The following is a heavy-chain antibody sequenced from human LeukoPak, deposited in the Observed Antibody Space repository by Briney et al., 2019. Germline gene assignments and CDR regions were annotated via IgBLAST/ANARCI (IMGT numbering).Heavy chain of an antibody. D-gene: IGHD3-3*01. CDR3: ARAKWSGNHIDY. V-gene: IGHV4-61*02. J-gene: IGHJ4*02. Sequence: SETLSLTCTVSGGSISSGSYYWSWIRQPAGKGLEWIGRIYTSGSTNYNPSLNSRVTISVDTSKNQFSLKLSSVTAADTAVYYCARAKWSGNHIDYWGQGTLVTVSS. CDR1: GGSISSGSYY. CDR2: IYTSGST.